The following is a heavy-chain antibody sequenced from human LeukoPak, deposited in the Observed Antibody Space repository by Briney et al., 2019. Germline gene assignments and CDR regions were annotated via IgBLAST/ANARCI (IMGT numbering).Heavy chain of an antibody. V-gene: IGHV3-33*08. Sequence: GRSLRLSCAASGFTFSVYGMHWVRQAPGKGLEWVAFIRYDGSNKYYADSVKGRFTISRDNSKNSLYLQMNSLRAEDTAVYYCARDETTVVTPMDDFQHWGQGTLVTVSP. J-gene: IGHJ1*01. CDR1: GFTFSVYG. CDR3: ARDETTVVTPMDDFQH. CDR2: IRYDGSNK. D-gene: IGHD4-23*01.